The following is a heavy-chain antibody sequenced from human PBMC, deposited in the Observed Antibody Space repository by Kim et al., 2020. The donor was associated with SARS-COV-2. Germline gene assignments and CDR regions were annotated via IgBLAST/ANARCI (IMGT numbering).Heavy chain of an antibody. J-gene: IGHJ6*02. CDR3: ARDKFRRLLTGYYTATSDSYYYYYYGMDV. D-gene: IGHD3-9*01. V-gene: IGHV3-48*02. CDR1: GFTFSSYS. Sequence: GGSLRLSCAASGFTFSSYSMNWVRQAPGKGLEWVSYISSSISTIYYADSVKGRFTISRDNAKNSLYLQMNSLRDEDTAVYYCARDKFRRLLTGYYTATSDSYYYYYYGMDVWGQGTTVTVSS. CDR2: ISSSISTI.